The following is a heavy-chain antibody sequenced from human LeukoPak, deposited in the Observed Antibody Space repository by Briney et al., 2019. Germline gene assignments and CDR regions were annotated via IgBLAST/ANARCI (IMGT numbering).Heavy chain of an antibody. CDR1: GGSISSGSYH. D-gene: IGHD5-18*01. CDR3: ARSTADTAMVVFDY. Sequence: TTSETLSLTCAVSGGSISSGSYHWSWIRQPAGKGLEWIGRIYTSGSTNYNPSLKSRLTISVDTSKNQFSLKLSSVTAADTAVYYCARSTADTAMVVFDYWGQGTLVTVSS. CDR2: IYTSGST. J-gene: IGHJ4*02. V-gene: IGHV4-61*02.